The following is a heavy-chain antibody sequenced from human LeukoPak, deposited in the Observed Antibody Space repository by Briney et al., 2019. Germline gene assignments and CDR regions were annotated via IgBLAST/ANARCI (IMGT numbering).Heavy chain of an antibody. CDR1: GYTFTSYD. J-gene: IGHJ6*03. D-gene: IGHD6-19*01. CDR2: MNPNSGNT. V-gene: IGHV1-8*03. Sequence: GASVTVSCKASGYTFTSYDINWVRQAPGQGLEWMGWMNPNSGNTGYAQKFQGRVTITRNTSISTAYMELSSLRSEDTAVYYCARGIRRQWLVQVLRYYYYMDVWGKGTTVTVSS. CDR3: ARGIRRQWLVQVLRYYYYMDV.